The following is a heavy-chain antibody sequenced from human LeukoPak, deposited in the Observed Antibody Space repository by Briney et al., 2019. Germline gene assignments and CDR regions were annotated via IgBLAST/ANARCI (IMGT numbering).Heavy chain of an antibody. Sequence: PGRSLRLSCAASGFTFDDYVMHWVRQAPGKGLEWVSGISWNSGSIAYADSVKGRFTISRDNAKNSLYLEMNSLRAEETALYYCAKDEIMDVWGKGTTVTVSS. J-gene: IGHJ6*03. CDR3: AKDEIMDV. V-gene: IGHV3-9*01. CDR1: GFTFDDYV. CDR2: ISWNSGSI.